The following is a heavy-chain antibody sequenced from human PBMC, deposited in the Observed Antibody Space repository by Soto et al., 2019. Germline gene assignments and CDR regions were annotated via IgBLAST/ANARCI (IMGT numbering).Heavy chain of an antibody. CDR1: GGPRTGFS. D-gene: IGHD3-3*01. CDR2: VLPIFERS. Sequence: QVQLVQSGPEVRRPGSSVKVSCRASGGPRTGFSFSWGRQAPGHGLEWVGGVLPIFERSNYATKFQGRVSITADESTDTAYMELTTLSVADTALYYCVRGYYDSGCATWGQGTLITVSP. V-gene: IGHV1-69*01. J-gene: IGHJ5*02. CDR3: VRGYYDSGCAT.